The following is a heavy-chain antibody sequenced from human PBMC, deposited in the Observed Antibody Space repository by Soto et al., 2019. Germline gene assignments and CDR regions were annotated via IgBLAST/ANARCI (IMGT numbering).Heavy chain of an antibody. CDR2: MFYSGST. CDR3: ARDLWGYCGTDCYPLDV. J-gene: IGHJ6*02. D-gene: IGHD2-21*02. CDR1: GNSISSTNYY. Sequence: SETLSLTCTVSGNSISSTNYYWGWIRQTPWKDLQWIASMFYSGSTYYNPSLQSRATISADTSKNQFSLKLTSVTAADTAVYYCARDLWGYCGTDCYPLDVWGQGTTVTVSS. V-gene: IGHV4-39*07.